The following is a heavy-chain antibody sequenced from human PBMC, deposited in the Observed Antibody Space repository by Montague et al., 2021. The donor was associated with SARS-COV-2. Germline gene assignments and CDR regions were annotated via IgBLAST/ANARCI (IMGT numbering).Heavy chain of an antibody. CDR3: ARPGSVSGWFYFDD. CDR1: GDSVDRDTYY. D-gene: IGHD6-19*01. CDR2: LSSSGGT. V-gene: IGHV4-39*02. J-gene: IGHJ4*02. Sequence: SETLSLTCIVSGDSVDRDTYYWGWIRQSPGKGLEWIGSLSSSGGTYYNPSLRSRVTISMDTSKNHFSLKVNSVTATDTAVYFCARPGSVSGWFYFDDWGQGTLVSVSS.